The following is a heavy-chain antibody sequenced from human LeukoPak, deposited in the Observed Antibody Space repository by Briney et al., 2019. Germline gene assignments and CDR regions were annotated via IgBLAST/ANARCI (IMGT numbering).Heavy chain of an antibody. CDR1: GFTFSSYA. D-gene: IGHD3-3*01. Sequence: GSLRLSCAASGFTFSSYAMSWIRQPPGKGLEWIGYIYYSGSTNYNPSLKSRVTISVDTSKNQFSLKLSSVTAADTAVYYCARLAIFGVAFPEYFDYWGQGTLVTVSS. J-gene: IGHJ4*02. CDR2: IYYSGST. CDR3: ARLAIFGVAFPEYFDY. V-gene: IGHV4-59*01.